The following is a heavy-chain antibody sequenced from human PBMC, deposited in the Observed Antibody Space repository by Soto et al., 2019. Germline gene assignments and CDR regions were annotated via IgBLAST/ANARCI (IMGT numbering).Heavy chain of an antibody. V-gene: IGHV3-21*06. CDR1: VFTFSSYS. J-gene: IGHJ5*02. CDR3: VRADWFDP. CDR2: ISSSSSYI. Sequence: GGSLRLSCAASVFTFSSYSMNWVRQAPGKGLEWVSSISSSSSYIYCADSLKGRFTISRDNAKNSLYLQMHSLRAEHTAVYYCVRADWFDPWGQGTLVTVSS.